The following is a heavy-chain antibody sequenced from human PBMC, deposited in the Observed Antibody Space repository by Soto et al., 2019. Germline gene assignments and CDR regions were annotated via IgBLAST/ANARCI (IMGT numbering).Heavy chain of an antibody. CDR2: IYYSGST. Sequence: SETLSLTCTVSGGSISSGGYYWSWIRQHPGKGLEWIGYIYYSGSTHYNPSLKSRVTISVDTSKNQFSLQLTSVTAADTAVYYCARAPPGPAPRWGVWGHGTTVTVSS. J-gene: IGHJ6*02. CDR3: ARAPPGPAPRWGV. D-gene: IGHD3-16*01. CDR1: GGSISSGGYY. V-gene: IGHV4-31*03.